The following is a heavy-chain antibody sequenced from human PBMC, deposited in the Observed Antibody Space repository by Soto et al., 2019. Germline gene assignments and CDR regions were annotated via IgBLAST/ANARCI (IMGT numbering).Heavy chain of an antibody. CDR3: AREGLSRSGLWFDP. CDR1: GGSISSGGYY. Sequence: SETLSLTCTVSGGSISSGGYYWSWIRQHPGKGLEWIGYIYYSGSTYYNPSLKSRVTISVDTSKNQFSLKLSSVTAADTAVYYCAREGLSRSGLWFDPWGQGTLVTVSS. V-gene: IGHV4-31*03. D-gene: IGHD6-19*01. CDR2: IYYSGST. J-gene: IGHJ5*02.